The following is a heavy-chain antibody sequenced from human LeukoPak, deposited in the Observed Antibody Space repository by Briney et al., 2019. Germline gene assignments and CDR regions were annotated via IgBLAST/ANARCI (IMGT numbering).Heavy chain of an antibody. J-gene: IGHJ4*02. CDR3: ARAGGSRPY. V-gene: IGHV3-11*01. Sequence: GGSRRLSCAAAGFTFSGYYMRWMGQAAGKGLEWVSYISSSGSTIYYADSVKGRFTISRDNAKNSLYLQMNSLRAEDTAVYYCARAGGSRPYWGQGTLVTVSS. D-gene: IGHD3-16*01. CDR2: ISSSGSTI. CDR1: GFTFSGYY.